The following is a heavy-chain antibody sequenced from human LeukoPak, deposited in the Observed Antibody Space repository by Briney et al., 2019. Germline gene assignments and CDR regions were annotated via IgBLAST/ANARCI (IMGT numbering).Heavy chain of an antibody. V-gene: IGHV4-59*01. CDR2: IYYSGST. Sequence: SETLSLTCTVSGDSISNYYWSWIRQPPGKGPEWIGYIYYSGSTNYNPSLKSRVTISVDTSKNQFSLKLSSVTAADTAVYYCARDKGRWLHALDYWGQGTLVTVSS. J-gene: IGHJ4*02. D-gene: IGHD5-24*01. CDR3: ARDKGRWLHALDY. CDR1: GDSISNYY.